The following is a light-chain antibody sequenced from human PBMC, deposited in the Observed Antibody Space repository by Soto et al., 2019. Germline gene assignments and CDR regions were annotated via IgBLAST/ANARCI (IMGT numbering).Light chain of an antibody. CDR1: SSDVGKYNF. J-gene: IGLJ3*02. CDR3: NSYAGSSIPMV. Sequence: QSVLTQPPSASGSPGQSVTISCTGASSDVGKYNFVSWYQQHPGKAPKLMIYDVNERPSGVPDRFSGSKSGNSASLTVSGLQAEEEDDDADNSYAGSSIPMVFGGGTQLTVL. CDR2: DVN. V-gene: IGLV2-8*01.